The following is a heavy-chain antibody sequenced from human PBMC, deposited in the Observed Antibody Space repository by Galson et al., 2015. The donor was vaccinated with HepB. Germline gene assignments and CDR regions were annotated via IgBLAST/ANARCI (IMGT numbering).Heavy chain of an antibody. D-gene: IGHD5-18*01. Sequence: SLRLSCAASGFTLSSYSMNWVRQAPGKGLEWVSSISSSSSYIYYADSVKGRFTISRDNAKNSLYLQMNSLRAEDTAVYYCARDRKDTAMVYYYYGMDVWGQGTTVTVSS. CDR3: ARDRKDTAMVYYYYGMDV. V-gene: IGHV3-21*01. J-gene: IGHJ6*02. CDR1: GFTLSSYS. CDR2: ISSSSSYI.